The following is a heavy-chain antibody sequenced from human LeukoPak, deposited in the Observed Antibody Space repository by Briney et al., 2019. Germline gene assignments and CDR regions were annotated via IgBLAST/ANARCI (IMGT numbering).Heavy chain of an antibody. V-gene: IGHV3-74*01. J-gene: IGHJ5*01. CDR3: ARSYYDDGHGWFDS. D-gene: IGHD1-26*01. CDR2: IKSDGSST. Sequence: PGRSLRLSCAASGFTFSTSWMHWVRQAPGKGLVWVSRIKSDGSSTNYADSVKGRFTISRDNAKNTLYLQMNNLRAEDTAVYYCARSYYDDGHGWFDSWGQGSLVTVSS. CDR1: GFTFSTSW.